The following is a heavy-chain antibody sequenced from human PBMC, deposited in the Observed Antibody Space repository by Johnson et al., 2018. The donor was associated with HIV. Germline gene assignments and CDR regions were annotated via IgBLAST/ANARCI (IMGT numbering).Heavy chain of an antibody. Sequence: VQLVESGGGLVKPGGSLRLSCAASGFTFSDYYMSWIRQAPGKGLEWVGRIKSKTDGGTTDYAAPVKGRFTISRDDSKNTLYLQMNSLKTEDTAVYYCTTDLGYYDSSGDAFDIWGQGTMVTVSS. J-gene: IGHJ3*02. CDR3: TTDLGYYDSSGDAFDI. D-gene: IGHD3-22*01. CDR1: GFTFSDYY. CDR2: IKSKTDGGTT. V-gene: IGHV3-15*01.